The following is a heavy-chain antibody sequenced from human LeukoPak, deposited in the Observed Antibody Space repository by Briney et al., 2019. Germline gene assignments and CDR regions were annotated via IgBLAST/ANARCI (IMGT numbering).Heavy chain of an antibody. D-gene: IGHD3-10*01. Sequence: GASVKVSCKASGYTFTGYYMHWVRQAPGQGLEWMGWINPNSGSTSYAQKFQGRVTMTSDTSTSTVYMELSSLRSEDTGVYDCARDGPRQGAMVRGVIERYNWFAPWGQGTLVTVSS. J-gene: IGHJ5*02. CDR3: ARDGPRQGAMVRGVIERYNWFAP. V-gene: IGHV1-46*01. CDR2: INPNSGST. CDR1: GYTFTGYY.